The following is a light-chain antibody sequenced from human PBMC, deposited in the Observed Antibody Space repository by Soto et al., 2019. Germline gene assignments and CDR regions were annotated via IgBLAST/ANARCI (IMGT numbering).Light chain of an antibody. V-gene: IGKV3-20*01. CDR1: RSVSSSY. Sequence: EIVLTQSPGTLSLSPGERATLSCRASRSVSSSYLAWYQQKPGQAPRLLIYGASSRATGIPDRFSGSGSGTDFTLTISRLEPEDFAVYYCQQYGSSPSLFGQGTKLEIK. CDR2: GAS. J-gene: IGKJ2*01. CDR3: QQYGSSPSL.